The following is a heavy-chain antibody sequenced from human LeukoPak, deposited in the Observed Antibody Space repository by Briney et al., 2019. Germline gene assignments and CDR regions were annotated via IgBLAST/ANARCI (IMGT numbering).Heavy chain of an antibody. CDR2: ISAYNGNT. CDR1: GYTFTSYG. D-gene: IGHD2-15*01. J-gene: IGHJ4*02. V-gene: IGHV1-18*01. Sequence: AASVKVSCKASGYTFTSYGISWVRQAPGQGLEWMGWISAYNGNTNYAQKLQGRVTMTTDTSTSTAYMELRSLRSDDTAVYYCARDSLWARYCSGGSCYTPGYWGQGTLVTVSS. CDR3: ARDSLWARYCSGGSCYTPGY.